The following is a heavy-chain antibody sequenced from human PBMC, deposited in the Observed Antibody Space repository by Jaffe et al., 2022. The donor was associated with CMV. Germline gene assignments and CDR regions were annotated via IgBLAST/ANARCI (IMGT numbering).Heavy chain of an antibody. Sequence: EVQLVESGGGLVKPGGSLRLSCAASGFTFSSYSMNWVRQAPGKGLEWVSSISSSSSYIYYADSVKGRFTISRDNAKNSLYLQMNSLRAEDTAVYYCAREAQYYDILTGYCQSLDYWGQGTLVTVSS. D-gene: IGHD3-9*01. CDR3: AREAQYYDILTGYCQSLDY. J-gene: IGHJ4*02. CDR2: ISSSSSYI. CDR1: GFTFSSYS. V-gene: IGHV3-21*01.